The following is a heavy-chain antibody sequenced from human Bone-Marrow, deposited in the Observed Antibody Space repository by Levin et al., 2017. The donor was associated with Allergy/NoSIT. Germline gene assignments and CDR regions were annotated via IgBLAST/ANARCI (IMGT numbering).Heavy chain of an antibody. CDR3: ARDIYDTSDYYQGTFDI. D-gene: IGHD3-22*01. CDR1: GGSIKYYY. Sequence: SETLSLTCAVSGGSIKYYYWSWLRQPPGKPLQWLGYIYYNGDTKYNPSLESRVTISVDTSSNQFSLKLNSVTAADTAVYFCARDIYDTSDYYQGTFDIWGHGTTVIVSS. J-gene: IGHJ3*02. CDR2: IYYNGDT. V-gene: IGHV4-59*01.